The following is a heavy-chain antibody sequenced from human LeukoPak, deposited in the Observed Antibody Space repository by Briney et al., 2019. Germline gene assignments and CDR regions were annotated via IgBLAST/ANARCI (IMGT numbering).Heavy chain of an antibody. CDR2: INSDGSST. V-gene: IGHV3-74*01. CDR1: GFTFSSYW. Sequence: PGGSLRLSCAASGFTFSSYWMHWVRQAPGKGLVWVSRINSDGSSTSYADSVKGRFTISRDNAKNTLYLQMNSLRAEDTAVYYCAIDYYGSGEKDDAFDIWGQGTMVTVSS. D-gene: IGHD3-10*01. CDR3: AIDYYGSGEKDDAFDI. J-gene: IGHJ3*02.